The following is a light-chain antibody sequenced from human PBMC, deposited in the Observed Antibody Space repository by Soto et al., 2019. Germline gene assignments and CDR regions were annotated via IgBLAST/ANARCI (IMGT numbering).Light chain of an antibody. J-gene: IGKJ1*01. CDR3: QQYNNWPPDRT. V-gene: IGKV3-15*01. CDR1: QSVGSN. Sequence: EIGMTQSPATLSVSPRERATLSCRASQSVGSNLAWYQQKPGQAPRLLIYGASTRATGIPARFSGSGSGTEFTLTISSLQSEDFAIYFCQQYNNWPPDRTFGQGTKVAIK. CDR2: GAS.